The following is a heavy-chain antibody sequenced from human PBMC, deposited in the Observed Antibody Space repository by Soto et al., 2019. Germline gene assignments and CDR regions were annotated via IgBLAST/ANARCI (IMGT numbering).Heavy chain of an antibody. CDR2: IVPLSGTP. Sequence: QVRLVQSGAEVKKPGSSVKLSCKVSGGNSNSYSIAWVRQAPGQGLQWLGTIVPLSGTPNHAQQFHARVTMPTDTSTNTGYLELSSLRSEDTAIFYCARDWTQMSRGGFCDYWGQGSLVTISS. V-gene: IGHV1-69*06. CDR1: GGNSNSYS. CDR3: ARDWTQMSRGGFCDY. J-gene: IGHJ4*02. D-gene: IGHD3-16*01.